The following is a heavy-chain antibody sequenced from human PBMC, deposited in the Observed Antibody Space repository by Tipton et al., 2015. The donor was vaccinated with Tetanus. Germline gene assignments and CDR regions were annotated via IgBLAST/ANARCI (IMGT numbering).Heavy chain of an antibody. Sequence: TLSLTCTVSGGSLRSGNYQWNWIRQPPGKGLEWLAYISYSGSTNSNYSLKSRITISQDTSKNQVSLKLTSVTAADTAVYYCARANYDFPKKGPFDSWGQGTLVIVSS. D-gene: IGHD3-3*01. CDR1: GGSLRSGNYQ. J-gene: IGHJ4*02. CDR3: ARANYDFPKKGPFDS. CDR2: ISYSGST. V-gene: IGHV4-61*01.